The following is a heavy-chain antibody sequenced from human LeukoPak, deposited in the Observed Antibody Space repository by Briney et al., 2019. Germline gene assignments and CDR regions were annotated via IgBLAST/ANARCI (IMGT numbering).Heavy chain of an antibody. CDR3: ARGIRYFDY. D-gene: IGHD2-21*01. CDR1: GFTFSSYA. CDR2: ISYDGSNK. J-gene: IGHJ4*02. V-gene: IGHV3-30-3*01. Sequence: PGGSLRLSCAASGFTFSSYAMHWVRQAPGKGLEWAAVISYDGSNKYYADSVKGRFTISRDNSKNTLYLQMNSLRAEDTAVYYCARGIRYFDYWGQGTLVTVSS.